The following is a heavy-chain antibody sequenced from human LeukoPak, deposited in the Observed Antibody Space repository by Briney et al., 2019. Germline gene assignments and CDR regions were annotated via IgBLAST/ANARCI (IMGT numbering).Heavy chain of an antibody. CDR3: ARDSGHAFDI. CDR2: IWYDGGNK. V-gene: IGHV3-33*01. Sequence: GGSLRLSCVASGFTFSTYGMHWVRQAPGKGLEWVAVIWYDGGNKYYGDSVKGRFTISRDNSKNTLYLQMNSLRAEDTAVYYCARDSGHAFDIWGQGTMVTVSS. CDR1: GFTFSTYG. J-gene: IGHJ3*02. D-gene: IGHD6-25*01.